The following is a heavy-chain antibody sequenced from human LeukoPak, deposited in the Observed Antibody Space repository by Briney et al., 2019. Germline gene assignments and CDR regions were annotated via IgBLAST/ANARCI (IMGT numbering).Heavy chain of an antibody. V-gene: IGHV4-30-4*07. D-gene: IGHD3-16*01. CDR3: ARESHNRFYDYVS. J-gene: IGHJ5*02. CDR1: GGSISSGGYS. Sequence: SETLSLTCAVSGGSISSGGYSWSWIRQPPGKGLEWIGYIYYSGSTYYNPSLKSRVTISVDTSKNQFSLKLSSVTAADTAVYYCARESHNRFYDYVSWGQGTLVTVSS. CDR2: IYYSGST.